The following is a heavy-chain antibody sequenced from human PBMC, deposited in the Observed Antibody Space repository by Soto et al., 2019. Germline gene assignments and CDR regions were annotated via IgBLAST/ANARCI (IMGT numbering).Heavy chain of an antibody. Sequence: EVQLVESGGGLVKPGGSLRLSCAASGFTFSNAWMNWVRQAPGKGLEWVGRIKSKTDGGTTDYAAPVKGRFTISRDETENTLYLQMNSLKTEDTAVYYCTTFSSSSYYYYYGMDVWGQGTKVTVSS. J-gene: IGHJ6*02. D-gene: IGHD6-6*01. V-gene: IGHV3-15*07. CDR1: GFTFSNAW. CDR3: TTFSSSSYYYYYGMDV. CDR2: IKSKTDGGTT.